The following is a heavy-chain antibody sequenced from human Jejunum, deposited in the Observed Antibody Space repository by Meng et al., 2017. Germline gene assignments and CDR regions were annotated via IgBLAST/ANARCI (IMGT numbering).Heavy chain of an antibody. CDR2: MNGDGRTT. CDR3: VRALNDDGGETF. V-gene: IGHV3-74*01. Sequence: GGSLRLSCAASGFTFSNYWMHWVRQVPGKGLVWVSRMNGDGRTTGYADSVKGRFTISRDNAKNTLSLQMNSLRAEDTAVYYCVRALNDDGGETFWGQGTMVTVSS. D-gene: IGHD4-23*01. J-gene: IGHJ4*02. CDR1: GFTFSNYW.